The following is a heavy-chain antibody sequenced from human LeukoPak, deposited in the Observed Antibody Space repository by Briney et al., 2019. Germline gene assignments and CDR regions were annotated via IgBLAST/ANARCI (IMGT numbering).Heavy chain of an antibody. V-gene: IGHV3-74*01. J-gene: IGHJ4*02. Sequence: SGGSLRLSCAASGFTFKLYWMHWVRQVPGKRPVWVSRINDDGSDTIYADSVKGRFTISRDNAKNSLYLQMNSLRAEDTAVYYCLGQKGYNSYWGQETLAPSPQ. D-gene: IGHD5-24*01. CDR3: LGQKGYNSY. CDR2: INDDGSDT. CDR1: GFTFKLYW.